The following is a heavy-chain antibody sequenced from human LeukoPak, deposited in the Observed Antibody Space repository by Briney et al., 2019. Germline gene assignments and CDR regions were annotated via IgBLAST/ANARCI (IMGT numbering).Heavy chain of an antibody. CDR3: ARNSDYYDYSPQSV. CDR2: IGHYGADK. D-gene: IGHD3-22*01. J-gene: IGHJ4*02. Sequence: QSGGSLRLSCAASGFTFSHYALHWVRQAPGKGLEWVALIGHYGADKYYADSVKGRFLISRDNTKNIVFLQMNSLIIEDTAVYYCARNSDYYDYSPQSVWGQGTLVTVS. CDR1: GFTFSHYA. V-gene: IGHV3-30*04.